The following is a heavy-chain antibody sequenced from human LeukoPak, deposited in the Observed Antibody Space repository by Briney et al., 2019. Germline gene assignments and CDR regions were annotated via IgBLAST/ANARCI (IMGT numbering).Heavy chain of an antibody. J-gene: IGHJ4*02. V-gene: IGHV3-7*01. CDR2: IKQDGSEI. D-gene: IGHD6-13*01. Sequence: GGSLRLSCAASGFTFSSYWMSWVRQAPGKGLAWVANIKQDGSEIYYVDSVKGRFTISRDNAKNLLYLEMNSLRAEDTALYYCARVDGSSSCPDYWGQGTLVTVSS. CDR3: ARVDGSSSCPDY. CDR1: GFTFSSYW.